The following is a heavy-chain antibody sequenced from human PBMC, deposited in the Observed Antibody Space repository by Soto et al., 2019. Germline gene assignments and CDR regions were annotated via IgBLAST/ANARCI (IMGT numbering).Heavy chain of an antibody. CDR2: ISGSGGST. V-gene: IGHV3-23*01. J-gene: IGHJ3*02. CDR1: GFTFSSYA. D-gene: IGHD5-18*01. Sequence: PGGSLRLSCAASGFTFSSYAMSWVRQAPGKGLEWVSAISGSGGSTYYADSVKGRFTISRDNSKNTLYLQMNSLRAEDTAVYYCAKVGDRDGYEKNDAFDTWGQGTMVTVSS. CDR3: AKVGDRDGYEKNDAFDT.